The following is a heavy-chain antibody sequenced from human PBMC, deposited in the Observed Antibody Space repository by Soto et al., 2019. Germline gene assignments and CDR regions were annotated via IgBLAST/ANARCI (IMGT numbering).Heavy chain of an antibody. CDR1: GGSFSGYY. CDR2: INHSGST. D-gene: IGHD3-22*01. V-gene: IGHV4-34*01. CDR3: ATYYYDSSGYSRAFTF. Sequence: SETLSLTCAVYGGSFSGYYWSWIRQPPGKGLEWIGEINHSGSTSYNPSLKSRVTISVDTSKNQFSLKLSSVTAADTAVYYCATYYYDSSGYSRAFTFWGQGTLVTVSS. J-gene: IGHJ4*02.